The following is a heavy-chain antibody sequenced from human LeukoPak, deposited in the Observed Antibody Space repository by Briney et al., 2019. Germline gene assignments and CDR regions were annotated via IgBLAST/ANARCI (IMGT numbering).Heavy chain of an antibody. Sequence: SETLSLTCTVSGGSISSSSYYWGWIRQPPGKGLEWIGSMYYSGSTYYNPSLKSRVTISADTSKNQFSLKVTSVTAADTAVYYCAPSRANYDFWGNWFDPWGQGTLVTVSS. CDR3: APSRANYDFWGNWFDP. D-gene: IGHD3-3*01. V-gene: IGHV4-39*01. J-gene: IGHJ5*02. CDR1: GGSISSSSYY. CDR2: MYYSGST.